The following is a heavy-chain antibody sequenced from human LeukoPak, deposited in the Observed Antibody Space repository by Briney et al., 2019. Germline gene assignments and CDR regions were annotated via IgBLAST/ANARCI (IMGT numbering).Heavy chain of an antibody. CDR2: IDHSGST. V-gene: IGHV4-34*01. J-gene: IGHJ3*02. D-gene: IGHD5-24*01. CDR1: GGSFSGYY. Sequence: PSETLSLTCAVYGGSFSGYYWSWIRQPPGKGLEWIGEIDHSGSTNYNPSLKSRVTISVDTSKNQFSLKLSSVTAADTAVYYCARGRSRGGYNWNDAFDIWGQGTMVTVSS. CDR3: ARGRSRGGYNWNDAFDI.